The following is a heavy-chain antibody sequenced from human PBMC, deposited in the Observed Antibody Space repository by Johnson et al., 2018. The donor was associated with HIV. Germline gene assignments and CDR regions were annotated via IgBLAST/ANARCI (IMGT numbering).Heavy chain of an antibody. D-gene: IGHD1-26*01. Sequence: QVQLVESGGGVVQPGRSLRLSCAASGFTFSTYAVHWVRQAPGKGLEWVAVISYDGHTKYYADSVKGRFTISRDNSKNTLYLQMNSLRAEDTAVYYCARDLRVGAIDAFDIWGQGTMVTVSS. CDR3: ARDLRVGAIDAFDI. CDR1: GFTFSTYA. J-gene: IGHJ3*02. CDR2: ISYDGHTK. V-gene: IGHV3-30*04.